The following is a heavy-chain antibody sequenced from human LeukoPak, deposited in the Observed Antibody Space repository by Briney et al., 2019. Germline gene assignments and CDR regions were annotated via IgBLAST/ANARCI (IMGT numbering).Heavy chain of an antibody. V-gene: IGHV4-59*08. Sequence: KPSETLSLTCTVSNGSISNYYWSWIRQPPGKGLEWIAYISDSGSSTYNPSLKSQVTISVDTSKNQFSLSLTSVTAADTAVYYCARHSTGVPGRPNDYWGQGTLVTVSS. J-gene: IGHJ4*02. CDR1: NGSISNYY. CDR3: ARHSTGVPGRPNDY. CDR2: ISDSGSS. D-gene: IGHD6-6*01.